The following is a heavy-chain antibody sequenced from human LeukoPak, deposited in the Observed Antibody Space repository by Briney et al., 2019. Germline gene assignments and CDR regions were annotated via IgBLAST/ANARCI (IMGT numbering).Heavy chain of an antibody. CDR3: AKDRVGYSYGFDY. CDR2: ISYDESNK. Sequence: GGSLRLSCAASGFTSSSYAMHWVRQAPGKGLEWVAVISYDESNKYYADSVKGRFTISRDNSKNTLYLQMNSLRAEDTAVYYCAKDRVGYSYGFDYWGQGTLVTVSS. J-gene: IGHJ4*02. D-gene: IGHD5-18*01. CDR1: GFTSSSYA. V-gene: IGHV3-30-3*01.